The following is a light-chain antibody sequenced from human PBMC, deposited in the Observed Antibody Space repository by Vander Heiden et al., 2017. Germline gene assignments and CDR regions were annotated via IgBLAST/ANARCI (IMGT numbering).Light chain of an antibody. CDR2: AAS. CDR1: QSISTY. J-gene: IGKJ5*01. Sequence: DIQMTQSPSPLSASVGDRVTITCRASQSISTYLNWYQQKLGKAPKLLIYAASSLQSGVPSRFSGSGSGTDFTLTISSLQPEDFATYYCQQTYSTITFGQGTRLEIK. V-gene: IGKV1-39*01. CDR3: QQTYSTIT.